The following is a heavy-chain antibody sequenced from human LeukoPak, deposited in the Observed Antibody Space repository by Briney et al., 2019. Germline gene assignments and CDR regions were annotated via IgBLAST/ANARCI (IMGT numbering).Heavy chain of an antibody. Sequence: SETLSLTCTVSGGSISSYYWSWIRQPPGKGLEWIGSIYYSGSSTKYNPSLKSRVTISVDTSKSQFSLNLNSATAADTAVYYCARTSRHFYGSGTNLTPWPAGMDVWGQGTTVTVSS. D-gene: IGHD3-10*01. CDR2: IYYSGSST. J-gene: IGHJ6*02. CDR1: GGSISSYY. CDR3: ARTSRHFYGSGTNLTPWPAGMDV. V-gene: IGHV4-59*01.